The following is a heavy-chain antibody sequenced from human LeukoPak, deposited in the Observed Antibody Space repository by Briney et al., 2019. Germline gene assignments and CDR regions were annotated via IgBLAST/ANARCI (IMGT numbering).Heavy chain of an antibody. CDR2: INGDGRNI. V-gene: IGHV3-74*01. J-gene: IGHJ6*02. Sequence: RGSLRLSCVASGFTFSSYWMHWVRQDPRKGLVWVSRINGDGRNINYADSVRGRFTISRDNAKNTLYLQMNTLRVEDTAVYYCTRDLMDYDVSTGLHHYYMDVWGQGTTVTVSS. D-gene: IGHD3-9*01. CDR1: GFTFSSYW. CDR3: TRDLMDYDVSTGLHHYYMDV.